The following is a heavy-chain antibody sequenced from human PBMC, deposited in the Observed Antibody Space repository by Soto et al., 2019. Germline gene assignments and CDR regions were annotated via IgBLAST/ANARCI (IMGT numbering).Heavy chain of an antibody. CDR3: AKDQGSSWYEIDY. Sequence: EVQLLESGGGLVQPGGSLRLSCAASGFTFSNYAVTWVRQAPGKGLEWVSTVSGSGGSTYYADSVKGRFTISRDNSKNPLYLEMNSLRAEDTAVYYGAKDQGSSWYEIDYWGQGTLVTVSS. J-gene: IGHJ4*02. CDR2: VSGSGGST. CDR1: GFTFSNYA. D-gene: IGHD6-13*01. V-gene: IGHV3-23*01.